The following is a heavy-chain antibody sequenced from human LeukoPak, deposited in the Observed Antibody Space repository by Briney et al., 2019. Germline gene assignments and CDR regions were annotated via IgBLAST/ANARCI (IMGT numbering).Heavy chain of an antibody. CDR1: GFTVSSNY. Sequence: GGSLRLSCAASGFTVSSNYMSWVRQAPGKGLEWVSVIYSGGSTYYADSVKGRFTISRGNSKNTLYLQMNSLRAEDTAVYYCARDHPHYDSSGYYFVDYWGQGTLVTVSS. CDR2: IYSGGST. V-gene: IGHV3-53*01. CDR3: ARDHPHYDSSGYYFVDY. J-gene: IGHJ4*02. D-gene: IGHD3-22*01.